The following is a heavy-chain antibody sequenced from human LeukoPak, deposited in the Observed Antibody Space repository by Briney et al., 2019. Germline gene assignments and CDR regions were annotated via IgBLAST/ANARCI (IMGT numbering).Heavy chain of an antibody. J-gene: IGHJ6*02. CDR2: IKQDGSEK. Sequence: GGSLRLSCAASGFTSSSYWMSWVRQAPGKVLEWVANIKQDGSEKYYVDSVKGRFTISRDNAKNSLYLQMNSLRAEDTAVYYCARGASVTPPIYYYGMDVWGQGTTVTVSS. CDR1: GFTSSSYW. CDR3: ARGASVTPPIYYYGMDV. V-gene: IGHV3-7*01. D-gene: IGHD4-17*01.